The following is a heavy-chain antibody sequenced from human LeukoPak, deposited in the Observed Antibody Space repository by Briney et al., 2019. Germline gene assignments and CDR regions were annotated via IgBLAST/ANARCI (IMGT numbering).Heavy chain of an antibody. Sequence: GGSLRLSCAASGFTFSSYSMNWVRQAPGKGLEWVSYISSSSSTIYYAASVNGRFTISRDNAKNSLYLQMSSLRAEDTAVYYCARGGIAAAGFFDFWGQGTLVTVSS. CDR2: ISSSSSTI. CDR1: GFTFSSYS. V-gene: IGHV3-48*01. D-gene: IGHD6-13*01. CDR3: ARGGIAAAGFFDF. J-gene: IGHJ4*02.